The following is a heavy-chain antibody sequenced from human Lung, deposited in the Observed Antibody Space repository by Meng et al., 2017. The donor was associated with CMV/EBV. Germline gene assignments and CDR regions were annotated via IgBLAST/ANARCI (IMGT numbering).Heavy chain of an antibody. CDR1: GDSITNHNW. D-gene: IGHD3-10*01. V-gene: IGHV4-4*02. CDR2: IPHRGSS. J-gene: IGHJ1*01. CDR3: LRRSGGSV. Sequence: VQLPESGPALVKPSETLSLTCAAPGDSITNHNWWGWVRQPPGKGLEWIGEIPHRGSSAYNPSLKSRVSMSIDKSKNQFSLKLTSVTAADTAVYHCLRRSGGSVWGQGTLVTVSS.